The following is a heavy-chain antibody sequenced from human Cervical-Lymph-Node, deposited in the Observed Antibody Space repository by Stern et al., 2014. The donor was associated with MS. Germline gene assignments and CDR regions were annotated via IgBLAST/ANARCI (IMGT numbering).Heavy chain of an antibody. D-gene: IGHD1-14*01. Sequence: EVQLVESGAELIRPGASLKISCKGSGYKFSIYWIPWVRQMPGKGLEWMGMICPGDSETRYSPSFQGQVTLSADKSTSTACLQWSSLNASDTAMYFCARQTTAWASDVWGQGTLVTVSS. J-gene: IGHJ4*02. CDR2: ICPGDSET. V-gene: IGHV5-51*01. CDR3: ARQTTAWASDV. CDR1: GYKFSIYW.